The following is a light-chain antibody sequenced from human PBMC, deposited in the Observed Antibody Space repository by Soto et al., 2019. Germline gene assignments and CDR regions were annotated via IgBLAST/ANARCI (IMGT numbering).Light chain of an antibody. CDR1: QDISTA. CDR3: QQFNSLPPT. Sequence: AIQLTQSPSSLSASVGDRVIITCRASQDISTALAWYQHRAGKAPKLLVYDASTLETGVPSRFSGSGSGTYFTLTISSLQPEDFPTYYCQQFNSLPPTFGHGTKVEIK. V-gene: IGKV1-13*02. J-gene: IGKJ1*01. CDR2: DAS.